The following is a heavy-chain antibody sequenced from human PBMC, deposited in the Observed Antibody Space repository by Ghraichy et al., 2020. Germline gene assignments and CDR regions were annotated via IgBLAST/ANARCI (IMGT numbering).Heavy chain of an antibody. Sequence: GESLNISCAASGFTFSSYAMSWVHQAPGKGLEWVSSIMGSGGRTDYADSVKGRFTVSRDNSKNSLYLQMNSLRGDDTALYYCARYGIGAGGTDYWGQGTLVTVSS. CDR3: ARYGIGAGGTDY. V-gene: IGHV3-23*01. D-gene: IGHD6-13*01. CDR2: IMGSGGRT. J-gene: IGHJ4*02. CDR1: GFTFSSYA.